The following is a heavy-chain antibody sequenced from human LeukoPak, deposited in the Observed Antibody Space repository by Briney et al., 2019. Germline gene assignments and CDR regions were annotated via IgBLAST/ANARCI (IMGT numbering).Heavy chain of an antibody. D-gene: IGHD5-18*01. V-gene: IGHV4-59*08. CDR1: GGSISSYY. Sequence: SETLSLTRTVSGGSISSYYWSWIRQPPGKGLEWIGYIYYSGSTDYNPSLKSRVTISVDTSKDQFSLKLSSVTAADTAVYYCARQDTAMVPYDYWGQGTLVTVSS. J-gene: IGHJ4*02. CDR2: IYYSGST. CDR3: ARQDTAMVPYDY.